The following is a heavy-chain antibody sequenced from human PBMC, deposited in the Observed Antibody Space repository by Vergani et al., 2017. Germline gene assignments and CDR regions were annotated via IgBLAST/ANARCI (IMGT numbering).Heavy chain of an antibody. J-gene: IGHJ4*02. Sequence: QVQLQEWGAGLLKTSGALSLTCGVSGGSFSDYYWSWIRPAPGMGLEWIGEVNHGGSTNYNPSLKSRVSISVDTSKNQFSLQWTSVTAADSALYFCASIARAPTRRNPPPDYWGQGILVTVSS. CDR2: VNHGGST. V-gene: IGHV4-34*01. CDR3: ASIARAPTRRNPPPDY. D-gene: IGHD3-16*02. CDR1: GGSFSDYY.